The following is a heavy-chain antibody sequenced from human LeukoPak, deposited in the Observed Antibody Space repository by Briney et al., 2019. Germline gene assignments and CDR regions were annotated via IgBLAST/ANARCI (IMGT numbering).Heavy chain of an antibody. CDR3: ARDVIGSGWYFDY. CDR1: GYSISSGYY. J-gene: IGHJ4*02. Sequence: SETLSLTCTVSGYSISSGYYWGWVRQPPGKGLEWIANLYHSGSTYYNPSLKSRVTISVDTSRNQFSLKLSSVTAADTAVYYCARDVIGSGWYFDYWGQGTLVTVSS. D-gene: IGHD6-19*01. V-gene: IGHV4-38-2*02. CDR2: LYHSGST.